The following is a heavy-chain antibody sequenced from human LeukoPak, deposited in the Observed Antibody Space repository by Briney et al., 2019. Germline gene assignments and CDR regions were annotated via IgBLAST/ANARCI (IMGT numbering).Heavy chain of an antibody. J-gene: IGHJ4*02. Sequence: GGSLRLSCAASGFTFNAYSMHWVRQAPGKGLVWVSRINSDGSSTSYADSVKGRFTISRDNAKNTLYLQMNSLRAEDTAVYYCARGGYNPDYWGQGTLVTVSS. V-gene: IGHV3-74*01. CDR2: INSDGSST. D-gene: IGHD5-24*01. CDR1: GFTFNAYS. CDR3: ARGGYNPDY.